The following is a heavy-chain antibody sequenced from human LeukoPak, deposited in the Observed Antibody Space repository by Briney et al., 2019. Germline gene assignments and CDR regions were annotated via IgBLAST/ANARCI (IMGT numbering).Heavy chain of an antibody. V-gene: IGHV4-34*01. CDR2: INHSGST. Sequence: SETLSLTCAVYGGSFSGYCWSWIRQPPGKGLEWIGEINHSGSTNYNPSLKSRVTISVDTSKNQFSLKLSSVTAADTAVYYCARLRITMVRGAKGYGMDVWGKGTTVTVSS. J-gene: IGHJ6*04. CDR3: ARLRITMVRGAKGYGMDV. CDR1: GGSFSGYC. D-gene: IGHD3-10*01.